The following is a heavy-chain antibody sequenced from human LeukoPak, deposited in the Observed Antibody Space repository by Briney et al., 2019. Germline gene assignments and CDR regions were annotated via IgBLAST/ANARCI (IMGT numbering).Heavy chain of an antibody. V-gene: IGHV4-30-2*01. CDR2: IYHSGST. Sequence: SETLSLTCTVSGGSISSYSWSWIRQPPGKGLEWIGYIYHSGSTYYNPSLKSRVTISVDRSKNQFSLKLSSVTAADTAVYYCARADGYSYGLEAFDIWGQGTMVTVSS. CDR1: GGSISSYS. CDR3: ARADGYSYGLEAFDI. D-gene: IGHD5-18*01. J-gene: IGHJ3*02.